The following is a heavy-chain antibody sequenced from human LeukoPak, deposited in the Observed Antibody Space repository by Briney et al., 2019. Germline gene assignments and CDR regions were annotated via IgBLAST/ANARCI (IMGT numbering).Heavy chain of an antibody. V-gene: IGHV1-2*02. CDR1: GYTFTSYG. CDR2: INPNSGGT. J-gene: IGHJ6*02. D-gene: IGHD3-10*01. Sequence: ASVKVSRKASGYTFTSYGISWVRQAPGQGLEWMGWINPNSGGTNYAQKLQGRVTMTRDTSISTAYMELSRLRSEDTAVYYCASDYYGSGSHDNGMDVWGQGTTVTVSS. CDR3: ASDYYGSGSHDNGMDV.